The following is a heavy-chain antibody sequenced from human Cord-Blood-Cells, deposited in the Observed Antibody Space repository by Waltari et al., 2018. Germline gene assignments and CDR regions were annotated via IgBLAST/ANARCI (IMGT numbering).Heavy chain of an antibody. Sequence: QVQLVQSGAEVKKPGSSVKVSCKASGGTFSSYAISWVRQAPGEGLEWMGGIIPIFGTAKYAQKFQGRVTSTADKSTSTAYMELSSLRSEDTAVYYCARDLGHDDYSNYGWFDPWGQGTLVTVSS. V-gene: IGHV1-69*06. CDR2: IIPIFGTA. J-gene: IGHJ5*02. CDR1: GGTFSSYA. D-gene: IGHD4-4*01. CDR3: ARDLGHDDYSNYGWFDP.